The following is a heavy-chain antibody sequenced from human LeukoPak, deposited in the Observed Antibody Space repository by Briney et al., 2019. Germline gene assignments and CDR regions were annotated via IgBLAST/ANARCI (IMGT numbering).Heavy chain of an antibody. CDR1: GFTFDDYA. J-gene: IGHJ4*02. CDR3: AKDGSYDSSGYRDY. CDR2: ISWNSGSI. Sequence: HPGRSLRLSCAASGFTFDDYAMHWVRQAPGKGLEWVSGISWNSGSIGYADSVKGRFTISRDNAKNSLYLQMNSLRAEDTALYYCAKDGSYDSSGYRDYWGQGTLVTVSP. V-gene: IGHV3-9*01. D-gene: IGHD3-22*01.